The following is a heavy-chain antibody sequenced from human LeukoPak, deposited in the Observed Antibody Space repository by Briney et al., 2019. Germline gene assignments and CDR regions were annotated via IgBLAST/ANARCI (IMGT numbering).Heavy chain of an antibody. CDR3: ARAVSTNWFDP. V-gene: IGHV1-18*01. D-gene: IGHD3-16*02. Sequence: GSSVKVSCKASGYTFTSYGISWVRQAPGQGLEWMGWISAYNGNTIYAQKLQGRVTMTTDTSTSTAYMELRSLRSDDTAVYYCARAVSTNWFDPWGQGTLVTVSS. CDR1: GYTFTSYG. J-gene: IGHJ5*02. CDR2: ISAYNGNT.